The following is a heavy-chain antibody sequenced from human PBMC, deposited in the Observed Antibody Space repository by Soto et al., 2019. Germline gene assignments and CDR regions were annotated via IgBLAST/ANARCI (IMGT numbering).Heavy chain of an antibody. CDR1: GFTFSSYS. CDR3: ARDWDIGYCSGGSCYSGWFDP. Sequence: EVQLVESGGGLVQPGGSLRLSCAASGFTFSSYSMNWVRQAPGKGLEWVSYISSSSSTIYYADSVRGRFTISRDNAKNSLYLQMNSLRAEDTAVYYCARDWDIGYCSGGSCYSGWFDPWGQGTLVTVSS. D-gene: IGHD2-15*01. V-gene: IGHV3-48*01. J-gene: IGHJ5*02. CDR2: ISSSSSTI.